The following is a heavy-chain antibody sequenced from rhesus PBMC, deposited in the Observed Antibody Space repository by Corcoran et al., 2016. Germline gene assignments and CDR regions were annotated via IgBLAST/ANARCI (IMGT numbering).Heavy chain of an antibody. CDR3: AKESIAAAAYYYGLDS. Sequence: EVQLVQSGAEVKRPGESLKISCKTSGYSFTSYWISWVRQMPGKGLEWMGAIVPSDSDTRYSPSFQGQVTISADKAISTAYLQWGSLKASDTATYYCAKESIAAAAYYYGLDSWGQGVVVTVSS. V-gene: IGHV5-2*01. J-gene: IGHJ6*01. CDR2: IVPSDSDT. D-gene: IGHD6-25*01. CDR1: GYSFTSYW.